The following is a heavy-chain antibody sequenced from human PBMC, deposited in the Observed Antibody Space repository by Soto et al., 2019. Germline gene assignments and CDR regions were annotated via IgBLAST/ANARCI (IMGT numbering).Heavy chain of an antibody. J-gene: IGHJ4*02. Sequence: GRSLRLSCVASGFTFSSYGMHWVRQAPGKGLEWVAVIWYDGSNKYYADSVKGRFTISRDNSKNTLYLQMNSLRAEDTAVYYCARDLAARAGVEEYYFDYWGQGTLVTVSS. D-gene: IGHD6-6*01. CDR1: GFTFSSYG. V-gene: IGHV3-33*01. CDR3: ARDLAARAGVEEYYFDY. CDR2: IWYDGSNK.